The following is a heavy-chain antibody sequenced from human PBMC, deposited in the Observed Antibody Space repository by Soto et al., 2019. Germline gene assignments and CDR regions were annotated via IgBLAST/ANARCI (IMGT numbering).Heavy chain of an antibody. CDR2: ISAYNGNT. Sequence: QVQLVQSGAEVKKPGASVKVSCKASGYTFTSYGISWVRQAPGQGLEWMGWISAYNGNTNYAQKLQGRVTMTTDTSTRTGNMALRSLRSDDTAVYYCARALEGPTGESGTDYWGQGTLVTVSS. D-gene: IGHD3-3*01. CDR3: ARALEGPTGESGTDY. V-gene: IGHV1-18*01. CDR1: GYTFTSYG. J-gene: IGHJ4*02.